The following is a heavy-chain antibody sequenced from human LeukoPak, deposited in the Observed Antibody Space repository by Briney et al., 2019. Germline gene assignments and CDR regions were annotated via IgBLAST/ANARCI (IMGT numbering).Heavy chain of an antibody. D-gene: IGHD3/OR15-3a*01. CDR1: GGSISSYY. Sequence: SETLSLTCTVSGGSISSYYWSWIRQPPGKGLEWIGYIYYSGSTNYNPSLKSRVTISVDSSKNQFSLKLSSVTAADTAVYYCARPHRPRGRYAFDIWGQGTMVTVSS. V-gene: IGHV4-59*01. CDR2: IYYSGST. J-gene: IGHJ3*02. CDR3: ARPHRPRGRYAFDI.